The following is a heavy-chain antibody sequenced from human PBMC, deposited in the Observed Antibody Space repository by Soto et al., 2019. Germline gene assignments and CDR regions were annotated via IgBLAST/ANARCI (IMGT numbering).Heavy chain of an antibody. CDR1: GGSISSGDYY. Sequence: SETLSLTCTVSGGSISSGDYYWSWIRQPPGKGLEWIGYIYYSGSTYYNPSLKSRVTISVDTSKNQFSLKLSSVTAADTAVYYCARDGGTLLYSSSSCFDYWGQGTLVTVSS. CDR2: IYYSGST. J-gene: IGHJ4*02. CDR3: ARDGGTLLYSSSSCFDY. D-gene: IGHD6-6*01. V-gene: IGHV4-30-4*01.